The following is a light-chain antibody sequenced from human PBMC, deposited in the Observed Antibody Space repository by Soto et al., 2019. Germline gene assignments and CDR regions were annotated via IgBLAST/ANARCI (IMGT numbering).Light chain of an antibody. V-gene: IGKV3-15*01. J-gene: IGKJ1*01. Sequence: IVMTQSPATLSVSPGERATFSCRASQNIYSNIAWYQQRPGQAPRLLIYRASTRATGVPARFSGSGSGTEXXXXICSLQTKXSALDVCQNRASWPPTFGKGTKVDI. CDR1: QNIYSN. CDR3: QNRASWPPT. CDR2: RAS.